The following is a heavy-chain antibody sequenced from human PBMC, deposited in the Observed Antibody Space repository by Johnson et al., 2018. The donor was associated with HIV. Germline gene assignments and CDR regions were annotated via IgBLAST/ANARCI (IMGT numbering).Heavy chain of an antibody. V-gene: IGHV3-30*03. D-gene: IGHD3-16*01. Sequence: QVQLVESGGGVVQPGRSLRLSCAASGFTFSSFGMHWVRQAPGKGLEWVGLISYDGNNKYYADSVKGRFTISRENSKNTLYLQTNSLRPEDTAVYYCGRSSSYWGHDAFDIWGQGTMVTVSS. CDR2: ISYDGNNK. CDR1: GFTFSSFG. CDR3: GRSSSYWGHDAFDI. J-gene: IGHJ3*02.